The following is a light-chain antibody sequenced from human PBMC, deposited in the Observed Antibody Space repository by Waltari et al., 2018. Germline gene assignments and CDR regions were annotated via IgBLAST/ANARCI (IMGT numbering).Light chain of an antibody. V-gene: IGLV1-47*01. CDR2: RDN. CDR3: AAWDDRLRGRV. CDR1: SSHIRINY. J-gene: IGLJ3*02. Sequence: QPVLHQPPSASGTPGQRVTISCSGTSSHIRINYVSWYQHFPGSAPKLLIYRDNQRPSGVPDRFSGSKSGSSASLAISGPRSEDEGDYYCAAWDDRLRGRVFGGVTKLTVL.